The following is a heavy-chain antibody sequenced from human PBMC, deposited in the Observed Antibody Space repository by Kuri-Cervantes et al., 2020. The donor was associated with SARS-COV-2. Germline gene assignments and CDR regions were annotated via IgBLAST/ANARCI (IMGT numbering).Heavy chain of an antibody. CDR2: INSDGSST. V-gene: IGHV3-74*01. J-gene: IGHJ2*01. CDR1: GFTFSSYW. D-gene: IGHD6-19*01. Sequence: GGSLRLSCAASGFTFSSYWMHWVRQAPGKGLVWVSRINSDGSSTSYADSVKGRFTISRDNAKNTLYLQMNSLRAADTAVYYCARGRIGYSSGWSYWYFDLWGRGTLVTVSS. CDR3: ARGRIGYSSGWSYWYFDL.